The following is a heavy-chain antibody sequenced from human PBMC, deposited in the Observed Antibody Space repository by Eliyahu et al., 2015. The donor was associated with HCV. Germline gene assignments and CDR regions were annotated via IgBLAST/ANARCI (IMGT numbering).Heavy chain of an antibody. CDR2: IKSKTDGGTT. D-gene: IGHD4-17*01. J-gene: IGHJ4*02. V-gene: IGHV3-15*01. CDR1: GFTFXYAW. Sequence: EVQLVESGGGLVKPGDSLRLSCAASGFTFXYAWMDWVRQAPGKGLEWVGRIKSKTDGGTTDYAAPVKGRXTISRDDSKNTLYLQMNSPKTEDTAVYYCSTVRDRGDYALSYWGQGTLVTVSS. CDR3: STVRDRGDYALSY.